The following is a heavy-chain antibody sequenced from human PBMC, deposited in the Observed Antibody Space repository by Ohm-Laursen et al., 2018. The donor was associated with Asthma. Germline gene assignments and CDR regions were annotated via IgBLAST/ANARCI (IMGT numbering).Heavy chain of an antibody. Sequence: SLRLSCAASGFTFSSYSMNWVRQAPGKGPEWVSYISSSSSTIYYADSVKGRFTISRDNAKNSQYLQMNSLRDEDTAVYYCARGAYYDILTHYGMDVWGQGTTVTVSS. CDR2: ISSSSSTI. CDR3: ARGAYYDILTHYGMDV. CDR1: GFTFSSYS. V-gene: IGHV3-48*02. D-gene: IGHD3-9*01. J-gene: IGHJ6*02.